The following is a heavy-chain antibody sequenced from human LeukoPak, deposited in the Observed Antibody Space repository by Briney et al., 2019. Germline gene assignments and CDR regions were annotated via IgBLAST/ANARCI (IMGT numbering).Heavy chain of an antibody. CDR1: GFTFSSYG. CDR3: AGLVPAASWFYP. Sequence: GGSLRLSCAASGFTFSSYGMHWVRQAPGKGLEWVAFISYDSSNKYYADSAKGRFTISRDNSKNTLYLQMNSLRAEDTAVYYFAGLVPAASWFYPWGKGNLVTVSP. CDR2: ISYDSSNK. J-gene: IGHJ5*02. V-gene: IGHV3-30*02. D-gene: IGHD2-2*01.